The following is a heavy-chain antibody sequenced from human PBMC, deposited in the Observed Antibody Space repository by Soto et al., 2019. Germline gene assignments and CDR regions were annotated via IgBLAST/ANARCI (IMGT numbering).Heavy chain of an antibody. Sequence: PGGSLRLSCAASGFTFSSYAMHWVRQAPGKGLEWVAVISYDGSNKYYADSVKGRFTISRDNSKNTLYLQMNSLRAEDTAVYYCARGTMIVVVRGGFDIWGQGTMVTVSS. CDR1: GFTFSSYA. V-gene: IGHV3-30-3*01. D-gene: IGHD3-22*01. CDR3: ARGTMIVVVRGGFDI. J-gene: IGHJ3*02. CDR2: ISYDGSNK.